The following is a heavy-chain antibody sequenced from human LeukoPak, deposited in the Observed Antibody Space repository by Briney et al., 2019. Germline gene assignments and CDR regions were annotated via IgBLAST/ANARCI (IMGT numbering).Heavy chain of an antibody. V-gene: IGHV4-39*01. CDR3: ASPKYCSGSSCFSGWDFDL. J-gene: IGHJ2*01. D-gene: IGHD2-15*01. CDR1: GGSISSSSYY. CDR2: SYYSGST. Sequence: SETLSLTCTVSGGSISSSSYYWGWLRQPPGKGLEWFGSSYYSGSTYYNSSLKSRITISVDTSKNQFSLKLSPVTAADTAVYYCASPKYCSGSSCFSGWDFDLWGRGTLVTVSS.